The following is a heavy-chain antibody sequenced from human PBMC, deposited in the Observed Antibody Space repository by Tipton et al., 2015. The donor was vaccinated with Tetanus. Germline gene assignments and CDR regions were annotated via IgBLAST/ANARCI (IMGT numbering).Heavy chain of an antibody. CDR1: GGTFSSYA. V-gene: IGHV1-69*09. Sequence: QVQLVQSGAEVKKPGSSVKVSCKASGGTFSSYAISWVRQAPGQGLEWMGRIIPILGIANYAQKFQGRVTITADKSTSTAYMELSSLRSEDTAVYYCARAVAVAGQRGYFQHWGQGTLVTVSS. CDR2: IIPILGIA. CDR3: ARAVAVAGQRGYFQH. J-gene: IGHJ1*01. D-gene: IGHD6-19*01.